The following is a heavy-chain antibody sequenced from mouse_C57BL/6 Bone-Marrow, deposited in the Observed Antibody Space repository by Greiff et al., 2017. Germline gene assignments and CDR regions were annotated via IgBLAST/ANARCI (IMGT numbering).Heavy chain of an antibody. CDR1: GFTFSDYY. D-gene: IGHD1-1*01. CDR3: ARPPYYYGSSYWYFDV. Sequence: EVQLVESGGGLVQPGGSLKLSCAASGFTFSDYYMYWVRQTPEKRLEWVAYISNGGGSNYYPDTVKGRFTISRDNAKNTLYLQMSRLKSEDTAMYYCARPPYYYGSSYWYFDVWGTGTTVTVSS. J-gene: IGHJ1*03. CDR2: ISNGGGSN. V-gene: IGHV5-12*01.